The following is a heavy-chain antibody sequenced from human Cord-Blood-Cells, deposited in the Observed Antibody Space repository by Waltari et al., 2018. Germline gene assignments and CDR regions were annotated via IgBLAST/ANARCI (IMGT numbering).Heavy chain of an antibody. V-gene: IGHV4-38-2*02. CDR2: IYHSGST. J-gene: IGHJ4*02. CDR3: ARDEIGGSYSGY. CDR1: GYSISSGYY. Sequence: QVQLQESGPGLVKPSETLSLTCAVSGYSISSGYYWGWIRQPPGKGLEWIGSIYHSGSTYYNPSLKSRVTISVDTSKNQFSLKLSSVIAADTAVYYCARDEIGGSYSGYWGQGTLVTVSS. D-gene: IGHD1-26*01.